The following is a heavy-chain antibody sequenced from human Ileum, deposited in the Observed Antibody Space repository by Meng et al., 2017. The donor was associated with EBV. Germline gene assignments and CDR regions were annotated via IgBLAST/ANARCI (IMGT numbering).Heavy chain of an antibody. D-gene: IGHD6-19*01. CDR1: CGFXRIGGTY. CDR3: ARDGYSSGSD. Sequence: TVAPVSLTCMSACGFXRIGGTYWSWVRQTAGKGMDWIDYIYNSESTNYNPSLKSRVTISVDTSKNQCSLKLSSVTAADTAVYYCARDGYSSGSDWGQGTLVTVSS. CDR2: IYNSEST. J-gene: IGHJ4*02. V-gene: IGHV4-61*08.